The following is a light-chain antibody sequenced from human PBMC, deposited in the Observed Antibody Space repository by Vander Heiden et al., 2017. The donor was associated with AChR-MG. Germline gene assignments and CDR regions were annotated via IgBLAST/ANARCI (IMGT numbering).Light chain of an antibody. CDR2: GVS. CDR1: SSDVGAYDL. J-gene: IGLJ2*01. Sequence: QSALTQPASVSGSPGQSITISCTGSSSDVGAYDLVSWYQQHPGKVPKLIIYGVSNRPSGVSDRFSGSKSANTASLTISGLQAEDEADYYCSSYTSSPSVLFGGGTKLTVL. CDR3: SSYTSSPSVL. V-gene: IGLV2-14*03.